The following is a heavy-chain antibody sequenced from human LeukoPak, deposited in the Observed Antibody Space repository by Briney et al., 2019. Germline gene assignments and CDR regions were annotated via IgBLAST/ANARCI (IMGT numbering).Heavy chain of an antibody. D-gene: IGHD1-14*01. V-gene: IGHV4-59*01. CDR2: IHYSGST. CDR1: GGSISSYY. J-gene: IGHJ4*02. Sequence: SETLSLTCTVSGGSISSYYWSWIRQPPGKGLEWIGYIHYSGSTNYNPSLKSRVTISVDTSKNQFSLKVSSVTAADTAVYYCARGGNRLGVDYWGQGTLVTVSS. CDR3: ARGGNRLGVDY.